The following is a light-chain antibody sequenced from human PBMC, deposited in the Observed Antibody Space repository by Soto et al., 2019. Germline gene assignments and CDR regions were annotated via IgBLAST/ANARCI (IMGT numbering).Light chain of an antibody. Sequence: QSVLTQPPSVSGAPGQRVTISCTGSSSNIGAGYHVHWYQQLPGTAPKLLIYGNNNRPSGVPDRFSGSKSGTSASLAITGRQAEDEADYYCQSYDSSLSGSVFGGGTKLTVL. CDR3: QSYDSSLSGSV. V-gene: IGLV1-40*01. CDR1: SSNIGAGYH. CDR2: GNN. J-gene: IGLJ3*02.